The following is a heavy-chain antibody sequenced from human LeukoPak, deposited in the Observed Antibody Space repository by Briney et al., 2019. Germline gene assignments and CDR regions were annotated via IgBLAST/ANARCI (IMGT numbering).Heavy chain of an antibody. V-gene: IGHV3-21*01. D-gene: IGHD3-10*01. CDR3: ARDLRFGAYTAV. CDR1: GFTFSSYS. J-gene: IGHJ3*01. CDR2: ISSSSSYI. Sequence: PGGSLRLSCAASGFTFSSYSMNWARQAPGKGLEWVSSISSSSSYIYYADSVKGRFTISRDNAKNSLYLQMNSLRAEDTAVYYCARDLRFGAYTAVWGQGTMVTVSS.